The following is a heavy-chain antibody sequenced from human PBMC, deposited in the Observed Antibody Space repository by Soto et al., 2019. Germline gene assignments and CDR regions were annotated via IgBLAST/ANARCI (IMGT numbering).Heavy chain of an antibody. CDR2: ISSSSSTI. CDR1: GFTFSSYA. J-gene: IGHJ6*02. D-gene: IGHD3-3*01. V-gene: IGHV3-48*02. Sequence: GGSLRLSCAASGFTFSSYAMNWVRQAPGRGLEWVSYISSSSSTIYYADSVKGRFTISRDNAKNSLYLQMNSLRDEDTAVYYCARDDDFWSAQPYYYYGMDVWGQGTTVTVSS. CDR3: ARDDDFWSAQPYYYYGMDV.